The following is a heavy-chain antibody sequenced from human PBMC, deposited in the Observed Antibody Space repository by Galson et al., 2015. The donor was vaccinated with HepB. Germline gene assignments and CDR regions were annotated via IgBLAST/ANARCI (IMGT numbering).Heavy chain of an antibody. Sequence: SLRLSCAASDSTFSSYTMNWVRQTPGKGLQWLSYISTNGATIHSADSVKGRFTIASDNAKNTMWLQLNSLRAEDTAVYYCATTKFGSGAYWTFDIWGPGTLVTVSS. CDR2: ISTNGATI. CDR3: ATTKFGSGAYWTFDI. D-gene: IGHD4/OR15-4a*01. CDR1: DSTFSSYT. J-gene: IGHJ3*02. V-gene: IGHV3-48*04.